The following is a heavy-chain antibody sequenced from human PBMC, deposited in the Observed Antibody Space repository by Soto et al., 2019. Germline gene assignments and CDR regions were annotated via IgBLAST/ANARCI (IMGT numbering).Heavy chain of an antibody. Sequence: EVQLLGSGGGLVQPGGSLRLSCAASGFTFSSYAMTSVRQAPGKGLEWVSAISGSGGNTYYADSVKGRFTRSRDNSKNTLFFQMNSLRVEDTAIYYCGKRDDSGGSRGAPFDYGGPGTLVTVSS. CDR2: ISGSGGNT. CDR1: GFTFSSYA. V-gene: IGHV3-23*01. J-gene: IGHJ4*01. CDR3: GKRDDSGGSRGAPFDY. D-gene: IGHD3-22*01.